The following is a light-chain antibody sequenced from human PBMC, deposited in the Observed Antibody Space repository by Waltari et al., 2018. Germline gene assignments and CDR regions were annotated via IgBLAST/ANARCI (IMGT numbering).Light chain of an antibody. Sequence: QSALTQPASVSGSPGQSITISCTGTSSDVGGDYNYVSWYQQHPGKAPKLMIYDVSNRPSGVSNRFSGSKSGNTASLTISGLQAEDEADYYCSPYTSSSTWVFGGGTKLTVL. CDR1: SSDVGGDYNY. CDR2: DVS. CDR3: SPYTSSSTWV. J-gene: IGLJ3*02. V-gene: IGLV2-14*03.